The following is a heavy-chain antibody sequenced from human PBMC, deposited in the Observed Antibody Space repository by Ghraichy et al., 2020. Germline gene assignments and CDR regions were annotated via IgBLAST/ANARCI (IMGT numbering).Heavy chain of an antibody. CDR3: VRDVKGRSPLDY. CDR1: GGSVGSGNYY. V-gene: IGHV4-61*01. D-gene: IGHD3-10*01. Sequence: SETLSLTCTVSGGSVGSGNYYWSWIRQPPGKGLEWIGYIYYSGSTNYNPSLKSRVTMSLDTSKNQFSLKLSSVTAADTAVYYCVRDVKGRSPLDYWGQGTLVTVSS. J-gene: IGHJ4*02. CDR2: IYYSGST.